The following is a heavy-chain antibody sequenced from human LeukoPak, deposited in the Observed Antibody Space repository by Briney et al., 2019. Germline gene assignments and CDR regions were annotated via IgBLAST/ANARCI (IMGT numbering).Heavy chain of an antibody. J-gene: IGHJ4*02. CDR1: GFTFSSSA. CDR2: IGGSGGDI. CDR3: LRDLNWSLDQ. V-gene: IGHV3-23*01. D-gene: IGHD1-20*01. Sequence: GGSLRLSCVASGFTFSSSAMSWVRQTPRKGLEWVSVIGGSGGDIYYADSMKGRFTISRDNSKNTLYLQMNSLRAEDTAVYYCLRDLNWSLDQWGQGTLVTVSS.